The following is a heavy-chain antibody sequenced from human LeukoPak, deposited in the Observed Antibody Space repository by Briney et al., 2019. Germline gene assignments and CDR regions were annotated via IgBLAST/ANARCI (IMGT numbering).Heavy chain of an antibody. V-gene: IGHV3-7*03. J-gene: IGHJ3*02. CDR2: IKQDGSEK. CDR1: GFTFSSYW. CDR3: ARDHINVNAFDI. D-gene: IGHD3-16*02. Sequence: TGGSLRLSCAASGFTFSSYWMSWVRHAPGKGLEWVANIKQDGSEKYYVDSVKGRFTISRDNAQNSLYLQMNSLRAEDTAVYYCARDHINVNAFDIWGQGTMVTVSS.